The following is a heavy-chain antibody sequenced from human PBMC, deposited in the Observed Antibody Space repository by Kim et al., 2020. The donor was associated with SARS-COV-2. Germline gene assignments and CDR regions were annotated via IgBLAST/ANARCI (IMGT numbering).Heavy chain of an antibody. J-gene: IGHJ2*01. V-gene: IGHV3-21*01. CDR1: GFTFSTYN. D-gene: IGHD1-1*01. CDR3: ATKGTYWYFDL. CDR2: ISTGSFI. Sequence: GGSLRLSCVASGFTFSTYNMNWVRQAPGKGLEWVSFISTGSFIYYADSVKGRFTLSRDNAKNALSLQMDGLRAGDTAVDYCATKGTYWYFDLWGRGTLVTLS.